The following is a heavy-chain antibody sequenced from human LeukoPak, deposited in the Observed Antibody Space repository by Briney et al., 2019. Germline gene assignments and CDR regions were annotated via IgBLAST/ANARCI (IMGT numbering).Heavy chain of an antibody. J-gene: IGHJ4*02. CDR1: GITFSKYW. CDR2: IKQDGGEK. Sequence: GGSLRLSCVDSGITFSKYWMSWVRQAPGKGLEWVANIKQDGGEKYYVDSVKGRFTISRDNAKNSLYLQMNGLRVEDTAVYYCARDGRPLDYWGQGTLVTVSS. V-gene: IGHV3-7*03. CDR3: ARDGRPLDY.